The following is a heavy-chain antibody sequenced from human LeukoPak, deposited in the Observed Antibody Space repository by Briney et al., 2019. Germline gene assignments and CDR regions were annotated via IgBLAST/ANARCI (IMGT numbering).Heavy chain of an antibody. Sequence: PSETLSLTCAVYGGFFSGYYWSWIRQPPGKGLEWIGEINHSGSTNYNPSLKSRVTISVDTSKNQFSLKLSSVTAADTAVYYCARGRHYGMDVWGQGTTVTVSS. V-gene: IGHV4-34*01. J-gene: IGHJ6*02. CDR2: INHSGST. CDR1: GGFFSGYY. CDR3: ARGRHYGMDV.